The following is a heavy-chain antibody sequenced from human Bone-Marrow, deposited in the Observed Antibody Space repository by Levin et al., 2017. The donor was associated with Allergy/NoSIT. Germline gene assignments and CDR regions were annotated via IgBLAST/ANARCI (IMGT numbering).Heavy chain of an antibody. V-gene: IGHV1-2*06. CDR1: GYSFTGYY. CDR2: INPSSGAT. J-gene: IGHJ4*02. D-gene: IGHD3-10*01. Sequence: GESLKISCKASGYSFTGYYMDWVRQAPGQGLEWMGRINPSSGATDQAQMFQGRVTMTRDTSISTVYMELSSLRSDDTAVYYCARSAHYYVSGSTYTTSILFDYWGQGTLVTVSS. CDR3: ARSAHYYVSGSTYTTSILFDY.